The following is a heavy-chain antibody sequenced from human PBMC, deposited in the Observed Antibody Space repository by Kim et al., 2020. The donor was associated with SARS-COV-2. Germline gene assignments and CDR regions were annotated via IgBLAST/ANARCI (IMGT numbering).Heavy chain of an antibody. CDR2: IKSDGSST. CDR1: GFTFSSYW. Sequence: GGSLRLSCAASGFTFSSYWMHWVRQTPGKGLVWVSRIKSDGSSTSYADSVKGRFTISRDNAKNTLYLQMDSLRAEDTAVYYCVREVMEAAHYFDSWGQGTLVTVSS. D-gene: IGHD2-21*01. J-gene: IGHJ4*02. CDR3: VREVMEAAHYFDS. V-gene: IGHV3-74*01.